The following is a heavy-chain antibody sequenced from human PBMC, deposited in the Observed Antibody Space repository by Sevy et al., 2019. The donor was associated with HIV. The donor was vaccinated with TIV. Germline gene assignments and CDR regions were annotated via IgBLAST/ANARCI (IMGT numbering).Heavy chain of an antibody. CDR1: GGSVSSGSYY. CDR3: ARDSMVRGVIITQRDPGKKNWFDP. CDR2: IYYSGST. V-gene: IGHV4-61*01. Sequence: SETLSLTCTVSGGSVSSGSYYWSWIRQPPGKGLEWIGYIYYSGSTNYNPSLKSRVTISVDTSKNQFSLKLSSVTAADTAVYYCARDSMVRGVIITQRDPGKKNWFDPWGQGTLVTVSS. D-gene: IGHD3-10*01. J-gene: IGHJ5*02.